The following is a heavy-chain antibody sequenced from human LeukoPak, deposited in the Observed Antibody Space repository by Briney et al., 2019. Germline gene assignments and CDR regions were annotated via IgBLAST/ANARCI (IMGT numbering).Heavy chain of an antibody. Sequence: SETLSLTCTVSGGSVSSGSYCWSWIRQPPGKGLEWIGYIYYSGSTNYNPSLKSRVTISVDTSKNQFSLKLSSVTAADTAVYYCARGRGSYYPDWFDPWGQGTLVTVSS. CDR3: ARGRGSYYPDWFDP. CDR1: GGSVSSGSYC. CDR2: IYYSGST. J-gene: IGHJ5*02. V-gene: IGHV4-61*01. D-gene: IGHD1-26*01.